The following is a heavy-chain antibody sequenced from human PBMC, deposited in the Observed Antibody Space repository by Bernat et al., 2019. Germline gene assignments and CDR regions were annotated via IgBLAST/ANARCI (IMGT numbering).Heavy chain of an antibody. V-gene: IGHV3-33*01. D-gene: IGHD3-3*01. CDR1: GFTFSSYG. CDR3: ARDPPNEEFWSGYPDY. J-gene: IGHJ4*02. CDR2: IWSDGSNN. Sequence: VQLVESGGGLVQPGGSLRLSCAASGFTFSSYGMHWVRQAPGKGLEWVAVIWSDGSNNYYADSVKGRFTISRENSKNTLYLQMNSLRAEDKAVYYLARDPPNEEFWSGYPDYWGQGTLVTVS.